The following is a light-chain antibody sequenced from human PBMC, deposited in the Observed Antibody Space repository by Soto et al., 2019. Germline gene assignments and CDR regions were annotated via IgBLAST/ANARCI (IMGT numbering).Light chain of an antibody. CDR3: SSHSSSSTLVV. CDR2: DVN. Sequence: QSALTQPASMSGSPGQSITISCTGTSSDVGGYNYVSWYRQHPGQAPKLMIYDVNNRPSGVSNRFSGSKSGNTASLTISGLQAEDEAEYYCSSHSSSSTLVVFGGGTKLTVL. V-gene: IGLV2-14*03. J-gene: IGLJ2*01. CDR1: SSDVGGYNY.